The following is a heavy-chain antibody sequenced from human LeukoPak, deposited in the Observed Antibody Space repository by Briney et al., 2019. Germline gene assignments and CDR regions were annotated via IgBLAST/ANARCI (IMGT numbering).Heavy chain of an antibody. CDR1: GFNFSSYA. CDR3: AKDPTYYDFWSGYPPNDY. Sequence: PGGSLRLSCAASGFNFSSYAMSWVRQAPGKGLEWVSAISGSGGSTYYADSVKGRFTISRDNSKNTLYLQMNSLRAEDTAVYYCAKDPTYYDFWSGYPPNDYWGQGTLVTVSS. CDR2: ISGSGGST. J-gene: IGHJ4*02. V-gene: IGHV3-23*01. D-gene: IGHD3-3*01.